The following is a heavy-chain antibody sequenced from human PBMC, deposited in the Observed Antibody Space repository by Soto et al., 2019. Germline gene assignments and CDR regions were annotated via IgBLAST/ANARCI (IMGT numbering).Heavy chain of an antibody. J-gene: IGHJ5*02. V-gene: IGHV4-30-2*06. D-gene: IGHD1-1*01. Sequence: QLVLQESGSGLVRPSQTLSLTCSVSGGSINSGRSSWNWIRQSPGKGLEWIAYIYHSGSTYYNPSLKSRVTISVDRSEHQFSLKLTSVTAADTAVYYCVRESTTSGPNWFDTWGPGILVTVSS. CDR2: IYHSGST. CDR1: GGSINSGRSS. CDR3: VRESTTSGPNWFDT.